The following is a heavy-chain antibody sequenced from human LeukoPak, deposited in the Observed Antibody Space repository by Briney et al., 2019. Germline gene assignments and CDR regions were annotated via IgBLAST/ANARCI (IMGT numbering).Heavy chain of an antibody. J-gene: IGHJ3*02. V-gene: IGHV3-21*01. CDR3: ASGLRVTQGCNHDAFDI. CDR2: ISSSSSYM. CDR1: VYTFSRYT. D-gene: IGHD2/OR15-2a*01. Sequence: GGSLTLSCAPSVYTFSRYTRNWVRQAPGKGLEWVSSISSSSSYMYYADSVKGRFTISRGNAKNSLYLQMNSMRAEDTAVYYCASGLRVTQGCNHDAFDIWGQGTMVTVSS.